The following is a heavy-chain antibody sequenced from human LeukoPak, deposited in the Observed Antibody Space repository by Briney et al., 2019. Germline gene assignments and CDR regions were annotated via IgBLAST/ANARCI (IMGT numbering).Heavy chain of an antibody. Sequence: GGSLRLSCAASGFTFSSYWMHWVRQAPGKGLVWVSRIKSDGSRTNYADSVKGRFTISRDNAKNSLYLQMNSLRTEDTAVYYCAREFVLRFFEGYMDVWGKGTTVTVS. V-gene: IGHV3-74*01. J-gene: IGHJ6*03. CDR3: AREFVLRFFEGYMDV. CDR1: GFTFSSYW. CDR2: IKSDGSRT. D-gene: IGHD3-3*01.